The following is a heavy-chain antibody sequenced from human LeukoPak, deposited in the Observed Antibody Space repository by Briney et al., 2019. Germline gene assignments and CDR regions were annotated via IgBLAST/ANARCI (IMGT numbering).Heavy chain of an antibody. D-gene: IGHD3-16*01. Sequence: PGGSLRLSCAASGFTFSDYFMSWIRQAPGKGLEWVSYISSSGSTIYYADSVKGRFTISRDNAKNSLYLQMNSLRAEDTAVYYCARENRGSMGDYYYGMDVWGQGTTVTVSS. CDR3: ARENRGSMGDYYYGMDV. CDR1: GFTFSDYF. V-gene: IGHV3-11*01. J-gene: IGHJ6*02. CDR2: ISSSGSTI.